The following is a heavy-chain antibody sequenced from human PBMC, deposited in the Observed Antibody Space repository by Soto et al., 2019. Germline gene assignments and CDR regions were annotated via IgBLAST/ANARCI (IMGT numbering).Heavy chain of an antibody. Sequence: SETLSLTCTVSGGSISSGGYYWSWIRQHPGKGLEWIGYIYYSGSTYYNPSLKSRVTMSVDKPKNQFPLNLTSVTAADTAVYYCARVISSRDEYFDYWGQGTVVTVSS. CDR1: GGSISSGGYY. V-gene: IGHV4-31*03. J-gene: IGHJ4*02. CDR2: IYYSGST. D-gene: IGHD2-2*01. CDR3: ARVISSRDEYFDY.